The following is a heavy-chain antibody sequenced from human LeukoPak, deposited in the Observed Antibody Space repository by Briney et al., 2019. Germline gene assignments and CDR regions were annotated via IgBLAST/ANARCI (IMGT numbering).Heavy chain of an antibody. V-gene: IGHV4-61*01. CDR2: IYDNRIS. J-gene: IGHJ5*02. CDR1: GXSVSSDSYT. D-gene: IGHD3-10*01. CDR3: ARDKDIYYGSGRFDP. Sequence: PSDTLSLTCTVSGXSVSSDSYTWTWIRQPPGKGLEWIGHIYDNRISNYNPSLKSRVMISADTSKNQFSLKLRSVTAADTAVYYCARDKDIYYGSGRFDPWGQGTLVTVSS.